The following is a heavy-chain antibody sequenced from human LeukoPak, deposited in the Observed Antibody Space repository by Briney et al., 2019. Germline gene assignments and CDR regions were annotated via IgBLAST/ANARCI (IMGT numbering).Heavy chain of an antibody. CDR2: ISSNGGST. Sequence: GGSLRLSCSASGFTFSSYATHWVRQAPGKGLEYVSAISSNGGSTYYADSVKGRFTISRDNSKNTLYLQMSSLRAEDTAVYYCVRGDIVATIYGDYWGQGTLVTVSS. V-gene: IGHV3-64D*06. CDR3: VRGDIVATIYGDY. J-gene: IGHJ4*02. CDR1: GFTFSSYA. D-gene: IGHD5-12*01.